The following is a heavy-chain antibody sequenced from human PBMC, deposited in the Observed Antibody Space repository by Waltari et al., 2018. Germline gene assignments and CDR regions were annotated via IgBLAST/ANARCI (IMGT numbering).Heavy chain of an antibody. CDR1: GGPFSRYA. V-gene: IGHV1-69*12. CDR3: ARAGSSTSAPFDY. J-gene: IGHJ4*02. CDR2: IIPIFGTA. D-gene: IGHD2-2*01. Sequence: QVQLVQSGAAVKKPGSSVKVSCKASGGPFSRYAISWVRQAPGQGLEWMGGIIPIFGTANYAQKFQGRVTITADESTSTAYMELSSLRSEDTAVYYCARAGSSTSAPFDYWGQGTLVTVSS.